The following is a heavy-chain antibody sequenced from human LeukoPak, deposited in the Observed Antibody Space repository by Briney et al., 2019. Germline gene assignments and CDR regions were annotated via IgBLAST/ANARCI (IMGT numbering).Heavy chain of an antibody. D-gene: IGHD6-13*01. CDR2: IRCDGSNK. Sequence: GGSLRLSCAASGFTFSSYGMHWVRQAPGKGLEWVAFIRCDGSNKYYADSVKGRFTISRDNSKNTLYLQMNSLRAEDTAVYYCAGLAAAGLYAFDIWGQGTMVTVSS. CDR3: AGLAAAGLYAFDI. J-gene: IGHJ3*02. CDR1: GFTFSSYG. V-gene: IGHV3-30*02.